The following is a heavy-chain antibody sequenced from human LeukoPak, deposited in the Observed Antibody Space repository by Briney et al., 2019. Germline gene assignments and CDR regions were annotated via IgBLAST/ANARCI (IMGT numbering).Heavy chain of an antibody. Sequence: PGGSLRLSCAISGFIFNTNGMNWVRQSPGKGQEWLATIAGGDESTYYADSVKGRFAISRDNSKNTVFLHMNSLRVEDTAVYYCARGVYWSLDYRGQGTPVTVSS. V-gene: IGHV3-23*01. D-gene: IGHD1-1*01. CDR1: GFIFNTNG. CDR2: IAGGDEST. J-gene: IGHJ4*02. CDR3: ARGVYWSLDY.